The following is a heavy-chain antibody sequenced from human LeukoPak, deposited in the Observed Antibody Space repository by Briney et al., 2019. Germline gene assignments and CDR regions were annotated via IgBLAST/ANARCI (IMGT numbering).Heavy chain of an antibody. Sequence: GGSLRLSCAASGFTFSSYSMNWVRQAPGKGLEWVSYISSSSSTIYYADSVKGRFTISRDNAKNSLYLQMNSLRAEDTAVYYCARIITGIVIDAFDIWGQGTMVTVSS. J-gene: IGHJ3*02. CDR1: GFTFSSYS. CDR2: ISSSSSTI. V-gene: IGHV3-48*01. D-gene: IGHD1-20*01. CDR3: ARIITGIVIDAFDI.